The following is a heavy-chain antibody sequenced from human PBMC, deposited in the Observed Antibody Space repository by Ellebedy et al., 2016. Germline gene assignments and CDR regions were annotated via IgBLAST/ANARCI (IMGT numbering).Heavy chain of an antibody. CDR3: AEYHCTNGVCYNLPGGWFDP. J-gene: IGHJ5*02. CDR1: GGSFSGYY. Sequence: GSLRLSCAVYGGSFSGYYWSWIRQPPGKGLEWIGYIYYSGSTNYNPSLKSRVTISVDTSKNQFSLKLSSVTAADTAVYYCAEYHCTNGVCYNLPGGWFDPWGQGTLVTVSS. D-gene: IGHD2-8*01. CDR2: IYYSGST. V-gene: IGHV4-59*01.